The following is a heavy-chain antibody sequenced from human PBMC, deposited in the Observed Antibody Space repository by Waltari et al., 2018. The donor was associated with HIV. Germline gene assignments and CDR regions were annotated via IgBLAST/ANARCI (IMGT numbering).Heavy chain of an antibody. J-gene: IGHJ3*01. Sequence: QVQLQQWGAGLLKPSETLSLTCAVSGGSFSAYYWSWIRQTPGKGLEWIGEINQSGNIPQGPSRKSRLTIAVDPSKNQFSLKMTSMTAADTAVYYCARGSPTLQFYDDFSGYLDAFDVWGHGTMVTVSS. CDR2: INQSGNI. D-gene: IGHD3-22*01. V-gene: IGHV4-34*01. CDR1: GGSFSAYY. CDR3: ARGSPTLQFYDDFSGYLDAFDV.